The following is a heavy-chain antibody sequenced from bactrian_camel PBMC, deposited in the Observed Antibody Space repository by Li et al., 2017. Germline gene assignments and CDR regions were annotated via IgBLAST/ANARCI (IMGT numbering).Heavy chain of an antibody. CDR2: IDSGGRT. CDR3: ARTYALSCVPRFVPNFRD. D-gene: IGHD2*01. CDR1: HISTDPC. J-gene: IGHJ4*01. V-gene: IGHV3S53*01. Sequence: HVQLVESGGGSVQAGGSLRLSCAYPPHISTDPCMGWFRQPPGKKREGVAAIDSGGRTIYTDSVKGRFTISQDSVQNTLFLQMDALEPDDTAVYYCARTYALSCVPRFVPNFRDSGQGTQVTVS.